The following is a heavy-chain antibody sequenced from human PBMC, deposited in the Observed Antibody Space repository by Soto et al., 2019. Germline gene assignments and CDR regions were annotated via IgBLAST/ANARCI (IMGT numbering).Heavy chain of an antibody. V-gene: IGHV3-23*01. Sequence: GGSLRLSCAASGFTFSSYAMSWVRQAPGKGLEWVSAISGSGGSTYYADSVKGRFTISRDNSKNTLYLQMNSLRAEDTAVYYCAKDRGRYCSSTSCPPRDYVDYWGQGTLVTVSS. CDR3: AKDRGRYCSSTSCPPRDYVDY. CDR2: ISGSGGST. CDR1: GFTFSSYA. D-gene: IGHD2-2*01. J-gene: IGHJ4*02.